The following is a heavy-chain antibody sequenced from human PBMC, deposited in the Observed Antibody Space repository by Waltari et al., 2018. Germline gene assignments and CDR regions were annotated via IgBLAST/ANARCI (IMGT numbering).Heavy chain of an antibody. CDR3: ARGPEYPVTRGGFDY. V-gene: IGHV3-21*02. Sequence: EVQLVESGGGLVKPGGSLRVSCAASGFTFNTYNMNWVRQTPGKGLGWVYSISNGGSYIYYADSVKGRFTMSRDNARNSLYLQMNSLRAEDTAVYYCARGPEYPVTRGGFDYWGQGTLVTVSS. J-gene: IGHJ4*02. D-gene: IGHD3-16*01. CDR2: ISNGGSYI. CDR1: GFTFNTYN.